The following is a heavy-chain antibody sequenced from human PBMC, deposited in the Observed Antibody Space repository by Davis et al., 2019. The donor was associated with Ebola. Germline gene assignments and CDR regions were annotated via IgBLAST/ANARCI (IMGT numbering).Heavy chain of an antibody. V-gene: IGHV3-64D*08. Sequence: GGSLRLSCAASGFTFSYYPMHWVRQAPGKGLESVSAINQNGGTTYYADSVKGRFTISRDNSRNTLYLQMNGLRVEDTAIYYCAKDTSNIWFDIWGQGTMVTVSS. CDR1: GFTFSYYP. D-gene: IGHD1-26*01. CDR2: INQNGGTT. J-gene: IGHJ3*02. CDR3: AKDTSNIWFDI.